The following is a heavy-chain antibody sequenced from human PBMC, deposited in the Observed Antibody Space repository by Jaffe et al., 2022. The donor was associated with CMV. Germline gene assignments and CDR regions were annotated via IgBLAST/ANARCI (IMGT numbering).Heavy chain of an antibody. CDR2: IYYSGST. J-gene: IGHJ4*02. V-gene: IGHV4-39*01. Sequence: QLQLQESGPGLVKPSETLSLTCTVSGGSISSSSYYWGWIRQPPGKGLEWIGSIYYSGSTYYNPSLKSRVTISVDTSKNQFSLKLSSVTAADTAVYYCARQPVGAYFCSSTSCYGGVDYWGQGTLVTVSS. CDR1: GGSISSSSYY. D-gene: IGHD2-2*01. CDR3: ARQPVGAYFCSSTSCYGGVDY.